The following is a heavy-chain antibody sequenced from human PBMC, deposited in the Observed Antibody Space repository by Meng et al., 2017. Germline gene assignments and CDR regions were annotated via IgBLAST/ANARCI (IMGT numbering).Heavy chain of an antibody. CDR3: ARDRQWLVGGAFNI. D-gene: IGHD6-19*01. CDR1: GFTFSSYS. CDR2: ISSSSSYI. Sequence: EVQLVESGGGLVKPGGSLRLSCAASGFTFSSYSMNWVRQAPGKGLEWVSSISSSSSYIYYADSVKGRFTISRDNAKNSLYLQMNSLRAEDTAVYYCARDRQWLVGGAFNIWGQGTMVTVSS. V-gene: IGHV3-21*01. J-gene: IGHJ3*02.